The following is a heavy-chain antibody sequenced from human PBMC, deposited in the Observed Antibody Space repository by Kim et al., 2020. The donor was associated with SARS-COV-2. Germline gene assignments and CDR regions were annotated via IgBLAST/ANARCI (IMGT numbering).Heavy chain of an antibody. V-gene: IGHV3-30-3*01. CDR2: ISYDGSNK. CDR1: GFIFSSYA. D-gene: IGHD2-2*01. CDR3: ARDPFGRRTSYPPYYMAV. J-gene: IGHJ6*03. Sequence: GGSLRLSCAASGFIFSSYAIHWVRQAPGKGLEWVAVISYDGSNKYYADSVKGRITISSDNSKNTLYLQMNSLRAEDTAVYYCARDPFGRRTSYPPYYMAV.